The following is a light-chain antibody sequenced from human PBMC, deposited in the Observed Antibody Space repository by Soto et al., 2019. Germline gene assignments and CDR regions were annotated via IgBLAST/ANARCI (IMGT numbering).Light chain of an antibody. CDR1: RSNIGAGYD. CDR2: DNN. V-gene: IGLV1-40*01. CDR3: VSFAGGTYV. J-gene: IGLJ1*01. Sequence: QLVLTQPPSVSGAPGQRVSISCTGSRSNIGAGYDVQWYQQFPGTAPKLLIFDNNDRPSGVPDRFSGSKSGTSASLAITGLQAEDEADYFCVSFAGGTYVFGTGTKVTVL.